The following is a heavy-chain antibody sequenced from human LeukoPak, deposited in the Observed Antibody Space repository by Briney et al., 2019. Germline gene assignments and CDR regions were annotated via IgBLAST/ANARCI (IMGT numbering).Heavy chain of an antibody. V-gene: IGHV1-69*13. D-gene: IGHD4-23*01. CDR2: IIPIFGTA. J-gene: IGHJ3*02. Sequence: ASVKVSCTASGYTFTSYGISWVRQAPGQGLEWMGGIIPIFGTANYAQKFQGRVTITADESTSTAYMELSSLRSEDTAVYYCSGYGGNSAAFDIWGQGTMVTVSS. CDR3: SGYGGNSAAFDI. CDR1: GYTFTSYG.